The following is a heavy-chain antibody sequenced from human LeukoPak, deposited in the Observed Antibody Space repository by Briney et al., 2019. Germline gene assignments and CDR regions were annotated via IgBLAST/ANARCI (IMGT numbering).Heavy chain of an antibody. J-gene: IGHJ5*02. CDR1: GFTFSSYG. Sequence: GGSLRLSCAASGFTFSSYGMHWVRQAPGKGLEWVAVIWYDGSNKYYADSVKGRFTISRDNSKNTLYLQMNSLRAEDTAVYYCAKDSPNCSSTSCYPGWFDPWGQGTLVTVSP. CDR2: IWYDGSNK. V-gene: IGHV3-33*06. D-gene: IGHD2-2*01. CDR3: AKDSPNCSSTSCYPGWFDP.